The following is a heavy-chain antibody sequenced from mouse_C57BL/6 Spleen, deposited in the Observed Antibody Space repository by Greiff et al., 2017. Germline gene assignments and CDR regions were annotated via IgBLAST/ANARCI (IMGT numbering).Heavy chain of an antibody. CDR2: IDPEDGET. J-gene: IGHJ2*01. CDR3: ASPYDYDY. CDR1: GFNIKDYY. V-gene: IGHV14-2*01. D-gene: IGHD2-4*01. Sequence: EVQLQQSGAELVKPGASVKLSCTASGFNIKDYYMHWVKQRTEQGLEWIGRIDPEDGETKYAPTFQGKATITADTSSNTAYLQLSSLTSEDTAVYYCASPYDYDYWGQGTTPTVSS.